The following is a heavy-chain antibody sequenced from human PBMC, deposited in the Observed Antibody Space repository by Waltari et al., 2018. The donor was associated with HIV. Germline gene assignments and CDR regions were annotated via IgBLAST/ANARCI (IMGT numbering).Heavy chain of an antibody. CDR3: AREGRYCSSTSCRGGFDY. CDR1: GGTFSRYA. CDR2: IIPIFGTA. J-gene: IGHJ4*02. D-gene: IGHD2-2*01. Sequence: QVQLVQTGAAVKKPGSSVQVSCKASGGTFSRYAISWVRQAAGPGIEWKGRIIPIFGTANYAQKFQGRVTITADESTSTAYMELSSLRSEDTAVYYCAREGRYCSSTSCRGGFDYWGQGTLVTVSS. V-gene: IGHV1-69*18.